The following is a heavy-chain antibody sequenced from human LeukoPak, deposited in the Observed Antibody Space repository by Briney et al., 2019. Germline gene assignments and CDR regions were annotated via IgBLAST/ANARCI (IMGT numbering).Heavy chain of an antibody. J-gene: IGHJ4*02. Sequence: GASVKVSCKASGYSFTIYSIHWGRQAPGQGPEWMGRINPSGGSTTYAQRFQGRVTMTRDTSTSTVYMDLSSLRSDDTAVYYCAREPYSSSFDFWGRGTLVTASS. CDR3: AREPYSSSFDF. CDR1: GYSFTIYS. CDR2: INPSGGST. V-gene: IGHV1-46*01. D-gene: IGHD6-13*01.